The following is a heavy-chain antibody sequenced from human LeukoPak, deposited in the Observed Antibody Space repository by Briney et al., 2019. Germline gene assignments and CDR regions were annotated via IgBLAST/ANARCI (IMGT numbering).Heavy chain of an antibody. CDR2: ISGSGGST. CDR1: GFTFSSYW. J-gene: IGHJ4*02. V-gene: IGHV3-23*01. CDR3: AKDPMIVVNFYFDY. D-gene: IGHD3-22*01. Sequence: GGSLRLSCAASGFTFSSYWMSWVRQAPGKGLEWVSAISGSGGSTYYADSVKGRFTISRDNSKNTLYLQMNSLRAEDTAVYYCAKDPMIVVNFYFDYWGQGTLVTVSS.